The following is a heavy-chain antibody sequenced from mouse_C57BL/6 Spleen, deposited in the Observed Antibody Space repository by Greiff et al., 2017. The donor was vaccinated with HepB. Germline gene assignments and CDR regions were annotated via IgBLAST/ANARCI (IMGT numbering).Heavy chain of an antibody. Sequence: VQLQQPGAELVKPGASVKLSCKASGYTFTSYWMQWVKQRPGQGLEWIGEIDPSDSYTNYNQKFKGKATLTVDTSSSTAYMQLSSLTSEDSAVYYCASKDSSGYWAMDYWGQVTSVTVSS. J-gene: IGHJ4*01. D-gene: IGHD3-2*02. V-gene: IGHV1-50*01. CDR1: GYTFTSYW. CDR3: ASKDSSGYWAMDY. CDR2: IDPSDSYT.